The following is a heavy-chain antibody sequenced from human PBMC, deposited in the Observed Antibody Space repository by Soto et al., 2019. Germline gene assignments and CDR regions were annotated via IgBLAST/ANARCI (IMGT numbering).Heavy chain of an antibody. CDR2: IIPIFGTA. CDR1: GGTFSSYA. J-gene: IGHJ6*02. Sequence: SVKVSCKASGGTFSSYAISWVRQAPGQGLEWMGGIIPIFGTADYAQKFQGRVTIPADGSTSTAYVELSSLRSEDTAVYYCARDNGIPYYYDGMDVWGQGTTVTVSS. V-gene: IGHV1-69*13. D-gene: IGHD1-20*01. CDR3: ARDNGIPYYYDGMDV.